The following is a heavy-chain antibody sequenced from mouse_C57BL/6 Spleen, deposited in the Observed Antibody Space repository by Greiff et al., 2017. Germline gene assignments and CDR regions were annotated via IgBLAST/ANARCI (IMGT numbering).Heavy chain of an antibody. V-gene: IGHV5-12*01. D-gene: IGHD1-1*01. CDR1: GFTFSDYY. Sequence: EVKLVESGGGLVQPGGSLKLSCAASGFTFSDYYMYWVRQTPEKRLEWVAYISNGGGSTYYPDTVKGRFTISRDNAKNTLYLQMSRLKSEDTAMYYCARQGDYGSSPFAYWGQGTLVTVSA. J-gene: IGHJ3*01. CDR3: ARQGDYGSSPFAY. CDR2: ISNGGGST.